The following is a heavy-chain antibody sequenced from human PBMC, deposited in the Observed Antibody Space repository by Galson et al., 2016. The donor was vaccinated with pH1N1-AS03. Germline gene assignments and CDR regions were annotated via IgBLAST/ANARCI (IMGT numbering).Heavy chain of an antibody. Sequence: SCAASGFTINNNYMSWVRQAPGKGLEWVSVIYGGGDTFYADSVKGRFTISRDNSKNTLYLQMNSLRVEDTAVYYCAREPWGSTQGEYWGQGTLVTVSS. CDR1: GFTINNNY. D-gene: IGHD3-16*01. CDR2: IYGGGDT. V-gene: IGHV3-53*01. CDR3: AREPWGSTQGEY. J-gene: IGHJ4*02.